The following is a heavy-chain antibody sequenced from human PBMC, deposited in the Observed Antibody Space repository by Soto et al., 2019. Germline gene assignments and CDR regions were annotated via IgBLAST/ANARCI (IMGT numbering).Heavy chain of an antibody. CDR2: IIPIFGTA. CDR3: ERDGKVPAATHYYYYGMGV. D-gene: IGHD2-2*01. Sequence: ASVKVSCKASGGTFSSYAISWVRQAPGQGLEWMGGIIPIFGTANYAQKFQGRVTITADESTSTAYMELSSLRSEDTAVYYCERDGKVPAATHYYYYGMGVWGKGTTLNVSS. J-gene: IGHJ6*04. V-gene: IGHV1-69*13. CDR1: GGTFSSYA.